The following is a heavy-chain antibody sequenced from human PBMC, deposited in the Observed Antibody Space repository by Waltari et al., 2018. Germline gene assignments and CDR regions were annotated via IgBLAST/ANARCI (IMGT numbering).Heavy chain of an antibody. D-gene: IGHD7-27*01. CDR3: VREALSGGQLDAFDT. V-gene: IGHV1-2*06. CDR2: INPKGGGT. CDR1: GYIFIDYY. J-gene: IGHJ3*02. Sequence: QVQLVQSGAEVEKPGASVKVSCKASGYIFIDYYIHWVRQAPGQGLEWMGRINPKGGGTNYAQKFQGRVTMTRDTSITTAYMELSSLQSDDTAVFYCVREALSGGQLDAFDTWGQGTMVTVSS.